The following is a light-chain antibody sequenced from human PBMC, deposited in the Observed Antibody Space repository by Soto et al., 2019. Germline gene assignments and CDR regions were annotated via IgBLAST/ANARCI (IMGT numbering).Light chain of an antibody. CDR1: QTISSW. Sequence: DIKMSQSPSTLSGSVGDRVTITCRASQTISSWLAWYQQKPGKAPKLLIYKASTLKSGVPSRFSGSGSGTEFTLTISSLQPDDFATYYCQQYDTYWTFGQGTKV. J-gene: IGKJ1*01. V-gene: IGKV1-5*03. CDR2: KAS. CDR3: QQYDTYWT.